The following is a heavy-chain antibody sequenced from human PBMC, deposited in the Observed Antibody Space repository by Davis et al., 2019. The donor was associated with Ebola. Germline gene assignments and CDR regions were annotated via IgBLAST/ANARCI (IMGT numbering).Heavy chain of an antibody. CDR1: GYTFTNYG. Sequence: ASVKVSCKTSGYTFTNYGITWVRQAPGQGLEWMGWISAYSGHTNYAQKFQDRVTMTTDTSTSTAYMELRSLRSDDTAVYYCARSSSWYAAHWGQGTLVTVSS. J-gene: IGHJ4*02. CDR3: ARSSSWYAAH. CDR2: ISAYSGHT. V-gene: IGHV1-18*04. D-gene: IGHD2-2*01.